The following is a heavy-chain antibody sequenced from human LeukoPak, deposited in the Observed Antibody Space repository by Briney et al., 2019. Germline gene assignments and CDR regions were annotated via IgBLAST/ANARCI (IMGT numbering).Heavy chain of an antibody. CDR3: ARRSGYGSGPIENWFDP. D-gene: IGHD3-10*01. CDR1: GGSISSYY. CDR2: IYYSGST. V-gene: IGHV4-59*08. J-gene: IGHJ5*02. Sequence: SETLSLTCTVSGGSISSYYWSWIRQPPGKGLEWIGYIYYSGSTNYNPSLKSRVTISVDTSKNQFSLKLSSVTAADTAVYYCARRSGYGSGPIENWFDPWGQGTLVTVSS.